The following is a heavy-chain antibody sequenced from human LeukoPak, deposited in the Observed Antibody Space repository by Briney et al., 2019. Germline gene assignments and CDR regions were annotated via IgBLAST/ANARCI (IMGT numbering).Heavy chain of an antibody. V-gene: IGHV4-39*01. CDR1: GDSISSSSYY. CDR3: ARQWVSDYYDNSGYYAIDY. J-gene: IGHJ4*02. CDR2: IYYSGST. D-gene: IGHD3-22*01. Sequence: SETLSLTCTVSGDSISSSSYYWGWIRQPPGRGLEWIGTIYYSGSTYYNPSLRSRVTISVDTSKNQFSLNLISVAAADTAVYYCARQWVSDYYDNSGYYAIDYWGQGTLVTVSS.